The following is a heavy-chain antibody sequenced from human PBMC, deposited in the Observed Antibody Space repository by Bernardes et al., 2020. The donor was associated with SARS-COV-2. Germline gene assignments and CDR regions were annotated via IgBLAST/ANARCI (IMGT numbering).Heavy chain of an antibody. CDR3: ARGPPDILATPREEY. V-gene: IGHV3-21*01. CDR1: GFSFSSHT. Sequence: GGSLRLSCAASGFSFSSHTMHWVRQASGKGLEWVSSITSSSSYIFYADSVKGRFTISRDNAKNALYLQMNSLRDEDTARYFCARGPPDILATPREEYWGQGTLVTVSS. CDR2: ITSSSSYI. D-gene: IGHD5-12*01. J-gene: IGHJ4*02.